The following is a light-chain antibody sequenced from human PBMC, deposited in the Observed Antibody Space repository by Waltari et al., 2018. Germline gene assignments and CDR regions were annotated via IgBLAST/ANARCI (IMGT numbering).Light chain of an antibody. J-gene: IGKJ1*01. V-gene: IGKV3-15*01. CDR3: QQYNHWPPST. Sequence: EIVMTQSPATLSVSPGERATLSCRASQSVADNLAWYQHKPGQVPRLLIYGASTRATGIPGRFSGSGSGTEFTLTISGLQSEDFALYYCQQYNHWPPSTFGQGTKVEIK. CDR2: GAS. CDR1: QSVADN.